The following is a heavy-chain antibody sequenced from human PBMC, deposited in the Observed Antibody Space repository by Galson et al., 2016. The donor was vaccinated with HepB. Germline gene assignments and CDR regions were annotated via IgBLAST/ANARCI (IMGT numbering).Heavy chain of an antibody. CDR3: AKNRQSYVPGDS. CDR2: SDISGAT. D-gene: IGHD1-26*01. V-gene: IGHV3-23*01. Sequence: SLRLSCAASGFIFSNYPMYWVRQAPGKGLEWVSASDISGATYYADSVEGRFTISRDYSKNTLLLQMDFLRPEDTAVYYCAKNRQSYVPGDSWGQGTLVTVSS. J-gene: IGHJ4*02. CDR1: GFIFSNYP.